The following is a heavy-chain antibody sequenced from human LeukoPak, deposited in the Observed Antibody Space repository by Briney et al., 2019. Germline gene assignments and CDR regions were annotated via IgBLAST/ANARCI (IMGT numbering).Heavy chain of an antibody. CDR1: GFTFSSYS. CDR3: ARDGEPNVSYDY. V-gene: IGHV3-21*01. D-gene: IGHD3-10*01. J-gene: IGHJ4*02. Sequence: GGSLRLSCAASGFTFSSYSMNWVRQAPGKGLEWVSSISSSSSYTYYADSVKGRFTISRDNAKNSLYLQMNSLRAEDTAVYYCARDGEPNVSYDYWGQGTLVTVSS. CDR2: ISSSSSYT.